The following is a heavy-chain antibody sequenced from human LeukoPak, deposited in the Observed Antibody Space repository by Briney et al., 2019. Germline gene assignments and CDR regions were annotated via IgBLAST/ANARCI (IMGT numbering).Heavy chain of an antibody. CDR3: ARDGYYDFWSGYRLVYYGMDV. J-gene: IGHJ6*02. V-gene: IGHV4-34*01. D-gene: IGHD3-3*01. Sequence: SETLSLTCAVYGGSFSGYYWSWIRQPPGKGLEWIGEINHSGSTNYNPSLKSRVTISVDTSKNQFSLKLSSVTAADTAVYYCARDGYYDFWSGYRLVYYGMDVWGQGTTVTASS. CDR2: INHSGST. CDR1: GGSFSGYY.